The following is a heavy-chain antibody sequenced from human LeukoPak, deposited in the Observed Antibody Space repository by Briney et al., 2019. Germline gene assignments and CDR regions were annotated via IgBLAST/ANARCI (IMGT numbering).Heavy chain of an antibody. V-gene: IGHV5-51*01. D-gene: IGHD5-18*01. J-gene: IGHJ4*02. CDR3: ARLQSDSHSTFDY. CDR1: GYNFTNYR. Sequence: GESLKISCKGSGYNFTNYRIGWVRQMPGKGLEWMGIIFPGDSDSRYSPSLQGQVTFSADKSITTAYLQWSSLKASDTAMYYCARLQSDSHSTFDYWGQGTLVTVSS. CDR2: IFPGDSDS.